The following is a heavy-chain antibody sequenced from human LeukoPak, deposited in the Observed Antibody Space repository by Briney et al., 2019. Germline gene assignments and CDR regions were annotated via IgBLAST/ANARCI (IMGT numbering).Heavy chain of an antibody. CDR2: INHSGST. D-gene: IGHD5-18*01. Sequence: NPSETLSLTCAVYGGSFSGYYWSWIRQPPGKGLEWIGEINHSGSTNYNPSLKSRVTISVDTSKNQFSLKLSSVTAADTAVYYGARGIQLWLRLRRNNYFDYWGQGTLVTVSS. V-gene: IGHV4-34*01. CDR3: ARGIQLWLRLRRNNYFDY. CDR1: GGSFSGYY. J-gene: IGHJ4*02.